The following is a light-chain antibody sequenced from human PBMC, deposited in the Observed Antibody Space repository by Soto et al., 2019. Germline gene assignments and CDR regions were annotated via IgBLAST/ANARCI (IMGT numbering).Light chain of an antibody. J-gene: IGKJ1*01. V-gene: IGKV3-11*01. CDR3: QQYDKWPWT. Sequence: EIVLTQSRATLSLSPGERATLSCRASQSVSSYLAWYQQKPGQAPRLLIYDASNRATGIPARFSGSRSGTDFTLTISSLEPEDFAVYYCQQYDKWPWTFGQGTEVDI. CDR2: DAS. CDR1: QSVSSY.